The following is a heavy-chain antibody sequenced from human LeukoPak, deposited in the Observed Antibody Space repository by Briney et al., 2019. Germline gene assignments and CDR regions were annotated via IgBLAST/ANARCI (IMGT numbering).Heavy chain of an antibody. Sequence: GESLKISCKGSGYRFTNYWIGWVRQMPGKGLEWMEIIYPGDSDTRYSPSFQGQVTISADKSISTAYLQWSSLKASDTAIYYCARRTDRSFWYLDYWGQGTLVSVSS. V-gene: IGHV5-51*01. CDR1: GYRFTNYW. CDR2: IYPGDSDT. CDR3: ARRTDRSFWYLDY. J-gene: IGHJ4*02.